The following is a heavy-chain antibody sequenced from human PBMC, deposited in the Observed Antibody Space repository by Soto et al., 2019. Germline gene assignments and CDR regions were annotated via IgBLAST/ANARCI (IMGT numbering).Heavy chain of an antibody. V-gene: IGHV1-8*01. D-gene: IGHD1-1*01. Sequence: ASVKVSCKASRYTFISYDINWVRQATGQGLEGMGWMNPNSGNTGYAQKFQGRITMTRNTSINTAYMELSSLGSEDTAVYYCARGREVRRNAGTLGLHDLDVWGQGTKVTCSS. CDR1: RYTFISYD. CDR3: ARGREVRRNAGTLGLHDLDV. J-gene: IGHJ6*02. CDR2: MNPNSGNT.